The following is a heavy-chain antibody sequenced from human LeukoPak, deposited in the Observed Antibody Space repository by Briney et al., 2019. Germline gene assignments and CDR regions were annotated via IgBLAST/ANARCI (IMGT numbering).Heavy chain of an antibody. D-gene: IGHD3-9*01. Sequence: GGSLRLSCAASGFTFSSYGMHWVRQAPGKGLEWVAVISYDGSNKYYADSVKGRFTISRDNSKNTLYLQMSSLRAEDTAIYYCARDWYYDILTGYDYWGQGTLVTVSS. J-gene: IGHJ4*02. CDR3: ARDWYYDILTGYDY. CDR1: GFTFSSYG. CDR2: ISYDGSNK. V-gene: IGHV3-30*03.